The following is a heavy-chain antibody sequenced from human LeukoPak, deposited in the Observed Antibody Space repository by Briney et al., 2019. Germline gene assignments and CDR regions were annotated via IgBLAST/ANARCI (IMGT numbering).Heavy chain of an antibody. CDR1: GYTFTGYY. Sequence: ASVKVSCKASGYTFTGYYMHWVRQAPGQGLEWMGWINPNSGGTNYAQKFQGWVTMTRDTSISTACMELSRLRSDDTAVYYCARCSTSCYRGLGYWGQGTLVTVSS. J-gene: IGHJ4*02. V-gene: IGHV1-2*04. CDR3: ARCSTSCYRGLGY. CDR2: INPNSGGT. D-gene: IGHD2-2*01.